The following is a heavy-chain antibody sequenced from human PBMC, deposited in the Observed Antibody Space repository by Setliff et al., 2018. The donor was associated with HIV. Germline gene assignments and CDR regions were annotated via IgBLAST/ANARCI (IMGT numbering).Heavy chain of an antibody. V-gene: IGHV4-34*01. J-gene: IGHJ4*02. CDR3: ARGNAYPGIQLVDY. Sequence: SETLSLTCAVYGGSFSGYYWSWIRQPPGKGLEWIGEINHSGSTNYNPSLKSRVTISVDTSKNQFSLKLSSVTAADTAVYYCARGNAYPGIQLVDYWGQGTLGTSPQ. D-gene: IGHD5-18*01. CDR2: INHSGST. CDR1: GGSFSGYY.